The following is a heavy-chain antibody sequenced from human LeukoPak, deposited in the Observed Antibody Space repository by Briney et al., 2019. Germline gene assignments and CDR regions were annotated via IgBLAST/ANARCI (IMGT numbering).Heavy chain of an antibody. Sequence: GGSLRLSSAASGFTFSSYAMHWVRQAPGKGLEWVAVISYDGSNKYYADSVKGRFTISRDNSKNTLYLQMNSLRAEDTAVYYCARVIGLVDYFDYWGQGTLVTVSS. CDR3: ARVIGLVDYFDY. D-gene: IGHD2/OR15-2a*01. J-gene: IGHJ4*02. CDR1: GFTFSSYA. CDR2: ISYDGSNK. V-gene: IGHV3-30-3*01.